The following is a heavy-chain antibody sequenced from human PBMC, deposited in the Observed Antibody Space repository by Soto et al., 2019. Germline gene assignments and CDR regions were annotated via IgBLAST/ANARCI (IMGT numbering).Heavy chain of an antibody. V-gene: IGHV4-30-4*01. CDR1: GGSISSGDYY. CDR3: ARRLFDSGSAFDS. CDR2: IYYSGST. J-gene: IGHJ4*02. Sequence: KASETLSLTCTVSGGSISSGDYYWSWIRQPPGKGLEWIGYIYYSGSTYYNPSLKSRVTISVDTSKNQFSLKLSSVTAADTAMYYCARRLFDSGSAFDSWGQGSLVTVSS. D-gene: IGHD5-12*01.